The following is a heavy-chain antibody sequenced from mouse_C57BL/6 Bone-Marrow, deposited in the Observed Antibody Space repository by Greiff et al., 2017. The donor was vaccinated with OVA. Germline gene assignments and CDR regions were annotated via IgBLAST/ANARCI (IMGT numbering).Heavy chain of an antibody. CDR1: GFNIKNTY. D-gene: IGHD1-1*01. Sequence: VHVKQSVAELVRPGASVKLSCTASGFNIKNTYMHWVKQRPKQDLEWIGRFDPANGNTKYASKFQGKATITADTSSNTAYLQLSSLTSEDTAIYYCATTDGYYGYWGNGTTLTVSS. V-gene: IGHV14-3*01. CDR2: FDPANGNT. J-gene: IGHJ2*01. CDR3: ATTDGYYGY.